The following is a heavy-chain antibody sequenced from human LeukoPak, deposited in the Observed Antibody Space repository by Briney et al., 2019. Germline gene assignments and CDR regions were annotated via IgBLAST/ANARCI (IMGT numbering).Heavy chain of an antibody. D-gene: IGHD2-2*01. CDR2: ISAYNGNI. Sequence: ASVKVSCKTSGYTFTSYGISWVRQAPGQGLEWMGWISAYNGNINYAQKLQGRVTMTTDTSTSTAYMELRSLRSDDTAVYYRARVRGDIVVVPAASNWFDPWGQGTLVTVSS. CDR1: GYTFTSYG. J-gene: IGHJ5*02. CDR3: ARVRGDIVVVPAASNWFDP. V-gene: IGHV1-18*04.